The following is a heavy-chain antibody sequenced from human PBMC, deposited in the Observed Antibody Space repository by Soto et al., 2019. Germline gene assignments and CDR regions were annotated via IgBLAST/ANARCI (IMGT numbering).Heavy chain of an antibody. J-gene: IGHJ6*03. D-gene: IGHD2-2*01. CDR2: IYYSGST. CDR3: AGIVVVPAGYYYYMDV. Sequence: QVQLQESGPGLVKPSQTLSLTCTVSGGSISSGGYYWSWIRQHPGKGLEWIGYIYYSGSTYYNPSRKSRVTISVDTSKNQFSLKLSSVTAADTAVYYCAGIVVVPAGYYYYMDVWGKGTTVTVSS. V-gene: IGHV4-31*03. CDR1: GGSISSGGYY.